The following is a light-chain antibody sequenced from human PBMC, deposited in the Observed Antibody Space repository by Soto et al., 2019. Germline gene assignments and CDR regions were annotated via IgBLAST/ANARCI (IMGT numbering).Light chain of an antibody. J-gene: IGKJ4*01. CDR1: QSVSSN. V-gene: IGKV3-15*01. CDR3: QQYNNWPLT. CDR2: DAS. Sequence: EIVMTQSPVTLTVSPGERATLSCRASQSVSSNLAWYQQKPGQAPRLLIYDASTRATGIPARFSGSGSGTEFTLTISSLQSEYFAVYYCQQYNNWPLTFGGGTKVGI.